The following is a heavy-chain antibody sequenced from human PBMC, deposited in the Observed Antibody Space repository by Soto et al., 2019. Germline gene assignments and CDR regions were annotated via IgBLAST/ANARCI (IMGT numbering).Heavy chain of an antibody. J-gene: IGHJ4*02. D-gene: IGHD3-22*01. CDR3: ARSRYYDSSGPNFDY. Sequence: QVQLQESGPGLVKPSQTLSLTCTVSGGSISSGDYYWSWIRQPPGKGVEWIGYIYYSGSTYYNLSLKIRVTISVDTSKNQFSLKLSSVTAADTAVYYCARSRYYDSSGPNFDYWGQGTLVTVSS. CDR1: GGSISSGDYY. CDR2: IYYSGST. V-gene: IGHV4-30-4*01.